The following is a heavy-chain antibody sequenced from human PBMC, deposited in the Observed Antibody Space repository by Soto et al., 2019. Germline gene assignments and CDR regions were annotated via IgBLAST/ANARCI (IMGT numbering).Heavy chain of an antibody. D-gene: IGHD6-19*01. CDR2: ISGGGRPI. CDR3: ARDLGWAFDS. Sequence: EVQLVESGGGSVQPGGSLRLSCAASGFTFSTLSMNWVRQAPGRGLEWISYISGGGRPISYADSVKGRFTISRDNAKKSLYLQMDSLTDEDTAVFYCARDLGWAFDSWGQGTLVTVSS. V-gene: IGHV3-48*02. J-gene: IGHJ4*02. CDR1: GFTFSTLS.